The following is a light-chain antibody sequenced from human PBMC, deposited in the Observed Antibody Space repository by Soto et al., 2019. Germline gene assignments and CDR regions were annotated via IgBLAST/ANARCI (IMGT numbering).Light chain of an antibody. V-gene: IGKV4-1*01. CDR2: WAS. Sequence: DIVMTQSPDSLAVSLGERATINCKSSQSVLYSSNNKNYLAWYQQKPGQPPNLLIYWASTRESGVPDRFSGSGSGTDLTLTISSLQAEDVAVYYCQQYYSTPRTFGQGTKVEIK. CDR1: QSVLYSSNNKNY. CDR3: QQYYSTPRT. J-gene: IGKJ1*01.